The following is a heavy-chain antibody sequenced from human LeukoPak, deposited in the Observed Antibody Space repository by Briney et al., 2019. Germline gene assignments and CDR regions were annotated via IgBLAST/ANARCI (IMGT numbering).Heavy chain of an antibody. CDR1: GYSISSGYY. D-gene: IGHD2-2*01. Sequence: PSETLSLTCTVSGYSISSGYYWGWIRQPPGKGLEWIGSIYHSGSTYYNPSLKSRVTISVDTSKNQFSLKLSSVTAADTAVYYCARDSGVVPAAMLRKNPNWFDPWGQGTLVTVSS. J-gene: IGHJ5*02. V-gene: IGHV4-38-2*02. CDR3: ARDSGVVPAAMLRKNPNWFDP. CDR2: IYHSGST.